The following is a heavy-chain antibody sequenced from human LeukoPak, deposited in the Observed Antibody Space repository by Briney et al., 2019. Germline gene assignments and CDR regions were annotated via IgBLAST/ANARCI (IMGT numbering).Heavy chain of an antibody. CDR3: ARDGPLVGATVLEVGAFDI. CDR2: IYTSGGA. D-gene: IGHD1-26*01. Sequence: SETLSLTCTVSGGSISSYYWSWIRQPAGKGLEWIGRIYTSGGANYNPSLKSRVTMSVDTSKNQFSLKLSSVTAADTAVYYCARDGPLVGATVLEVGAFDIWGQGTMVTVSS. V-gene: IGHV4-4*07. J-gene: IGHJ3*02. CDR1: GGSISSYY.